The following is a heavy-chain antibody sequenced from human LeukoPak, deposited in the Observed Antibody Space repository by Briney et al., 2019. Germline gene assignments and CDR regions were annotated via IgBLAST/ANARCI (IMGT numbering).Heavy chain of an antibody. J-gene: IGHJ4*02. CDR2: SNPNSGGT. D-gene: IGHD1-26*01. Sequence: ASLKVSSKASRYTFTGYYIHWVRQAPGQGLEWMGRSNPNSGGTHYAQKFQGRVTITRDTSISTAYMELSTLRLADTALYYSARVGTRSGSYYPAPAYFDNWGAGTLVTVS. CDR3: ARVGTRSGSYYPAPAYFDN. CDR1: RYTFTGYY. V-gene: IGHV1-2*06.